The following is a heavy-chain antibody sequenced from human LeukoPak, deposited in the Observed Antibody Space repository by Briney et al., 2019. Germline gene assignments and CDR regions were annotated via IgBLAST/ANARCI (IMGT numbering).Heavy chain of an antibody. D-gene: IGHD2-8*01. CDR2: IWYDGSDK. Sequence: GGSLRLSCAASGFTFSSYGMHWVRQAPGKGLDWVAVIWYDGSDKYYADSVKGRSTISRDNSKNTVYLQMNSLRVEDTAVYYCARDPGYSTHYFDYWGQGTLVIVSS. V-gene: IGHV3-33*01. J-gene: IGHJ4*02. CDR1: GFTFSSYG. CDR3: ARDPGYSTHYFDY.